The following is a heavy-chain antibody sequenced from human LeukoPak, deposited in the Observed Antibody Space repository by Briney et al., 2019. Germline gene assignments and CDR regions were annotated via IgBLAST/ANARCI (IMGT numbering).Heavy chain of an antibody. D-gene: IGHD3-3*01. CDR1: GHTFTSYY. Sequence: ASVKVSCKASGHTFTSYYMHWVRQAPGQGLEWMGMINPSGGSTSYAQKFQGRVTMTRDTSTSTVYMELSSLRSEDTAVYYCASYHDFWSGYYTGNYWGQGTLVTVSP. J-gene: IGHJ4*02. CDR2: INPSGGST. V-gene: IGHV1-46*01. CDR3: ASYHDFWSGYYTGNY.